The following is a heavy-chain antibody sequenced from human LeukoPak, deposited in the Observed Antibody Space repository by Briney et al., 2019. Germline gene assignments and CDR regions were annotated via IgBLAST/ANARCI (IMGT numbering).Heavy chain of an antibody. Sequence: GGSLRLSCVASGFSFRSYWMHWVRKAPGKGLVWVSRINADGCGTTYADSVSGRFTISRDNARNTLYLQMNSLRAEDTAVYYCTRGPYGDYDYWGQGTLVTVSS. J-gene: IGHJ4*02. CDR3: TRGPYGDYDY. CDR1: GFSFRSYW. V-gene: IGHV3-74*01. D-gene: IGHD4-17*01. CDR2: INADGCGT.